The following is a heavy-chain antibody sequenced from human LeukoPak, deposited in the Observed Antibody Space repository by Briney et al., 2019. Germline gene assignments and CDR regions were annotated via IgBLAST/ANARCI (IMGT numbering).Heavy chain of an antibody. CDR3: ARSKRGFPYYFDY. D-gene: IGHD3-10*01. V-gene: IGHV3-11*03. CDR2: ISSSSGYT. Sequence: GGSLRLSCAASGFSFSDYYMNWIRQAPGKGLEWVSYISSSSGYTNYADSVKGRFTISRDNAKNSLCLQMNSLRVEDTAVYYCARSKRGFPYYFDYWGQGTLVTVSS. J-gene: IGHJ4*02. CDR1: GFSFSDYY.